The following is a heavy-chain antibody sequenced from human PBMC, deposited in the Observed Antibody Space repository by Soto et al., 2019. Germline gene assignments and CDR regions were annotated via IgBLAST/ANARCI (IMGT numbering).Heavy chain of an antibody. J-gene: IGHJ4*02. CDR1: GGSISSYY. CDR3: GGGSTGYSSSWYRY. V-gene: IGHV4-59*08. CDR2: IYNSGST. Sequence: QVQLQESGPGLVKPSETLSLTCTVSGGSISSYYWSWIRQPPGKGLEWIGYIYNSGSTNYNPSLKSRVPLSVDTSKNQVPLKLSSVAAADTAVYYCGGGSTGYSSSWYRYWGQGTLVTVSS. D-gene: IGHD6-13*01.